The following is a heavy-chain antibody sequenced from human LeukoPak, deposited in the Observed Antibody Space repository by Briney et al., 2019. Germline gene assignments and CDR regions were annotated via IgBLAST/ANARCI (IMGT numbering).Heavy chain of an antibody. D-gene: IGHD5/OR15-5a*01. Sequence: GGSLRLSCAASGFTFSSFEMNWVRQAPGKGLEWVSYISGSGSRIYYADSVKGRFTISRDNAKNSLYLQMNSLRAEDTAVYYCARAWVSGHRFDLLGRGTLVTVSS. CDR1: GFTFSSFE. CDR2: ISGSGSRI. V-gene: IGHV3-48*03. CDR3: ARAWVSGHRFDL. J-gene: IGHJ2*01.